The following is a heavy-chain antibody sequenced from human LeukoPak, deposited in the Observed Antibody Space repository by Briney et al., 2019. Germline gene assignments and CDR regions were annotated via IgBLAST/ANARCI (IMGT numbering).Heavy chain of an antibody. Sequence: GGSLRLSCAASGFTFSSYAMHWVRQAPGKGLEWVAVISYDGSNKYYAGSVKGRFTISRDNSKNTLYLQMNSPRAEDTAVYYCAREGSSSWFWFDPWGQGTPVTVSS. CDR2: ISYDGSNK. J-gene: IGHJ5*02. CDR3: AREGSSSWFWFDP. D-gene: IGHD6-13*01. V-gene: IGHV3-30*04. CDR1: GFTFSSYA.